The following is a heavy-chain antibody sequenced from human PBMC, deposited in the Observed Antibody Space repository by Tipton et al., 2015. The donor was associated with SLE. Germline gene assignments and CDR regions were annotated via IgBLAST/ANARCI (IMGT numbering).Heavy chain of an antibody. D-gene: IGHD6-19*01. V-gene: IGHV4-39*07. CDR1: GGSISSSSYY. CDR3: ARGDSSGGLDY. CDR2: IYYSGST. Sequence: TLSLTCTVSGGSISSSSYYWGWIRQPPGKGLEWIGSIYYSGSTYYNLSLKSRVTISVDTSKNQFSLKLSSVTAADTAVYYCARGDSSGGLDYWGQGTLVTVSS. J-gene: IGHJ4*02.